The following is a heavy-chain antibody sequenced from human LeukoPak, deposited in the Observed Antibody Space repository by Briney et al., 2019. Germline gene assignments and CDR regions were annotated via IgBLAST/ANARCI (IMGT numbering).Heavy chain of an antibody. D-gene: IGHD1-14*01. V-gene: IGHV5-51*01. J-gene: IGHJ4*02. CDR1: GYSFTDYW. Sequence: GESLKISCQGSGYSFTDYWIAWVRQMPGKGLEWMGIIFPGDSDTRYSPSFQGQVSISADKSLNTAYLQWSRLRASDTAMYYCARRGRISPIPFDYWGQGTLVTVSS. CDR2: IFPGDSDT. CDR3: ARRGRISPIPFDY.